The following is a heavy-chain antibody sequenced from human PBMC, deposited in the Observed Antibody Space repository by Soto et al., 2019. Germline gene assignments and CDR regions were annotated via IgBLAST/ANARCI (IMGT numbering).Heavy chain of an antibody. CDR2: VSGSGGST. V-gene: IGHV3-23*01. Sequence: EVQLLESGGGLVQPGGSLRLSCAASGFTFSSYAMSWVRQAPGKGLEWVSGVSGSGGSTYYADSVKGRFTISRDNSKNTRYLQMNSLSAEDTAVYYCAKDLKQWLVPGFDYWGQGTLVTVSS. D-gene: IGHD6-19*01. CDR3: AKDLKQWLVPGFDY. CDR1: GFTFSSYA. J-gene: IGHJ4*02.